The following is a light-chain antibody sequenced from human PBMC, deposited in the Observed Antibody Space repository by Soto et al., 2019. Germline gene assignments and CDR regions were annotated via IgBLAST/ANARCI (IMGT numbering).Light chain of an antibody. V-gene: IGLV1-44*01. CDR3: AAWDGSLNAYV. Sequence: QSVLTQPPSASETPGQRVTISCSGSSSNIGSNTVNWYQHLPGTAPKLLMYSNNQRPSGVPDRFSGSKSGTSASLAISGLQSEDEADYYCAAWDGSLNAYVFGTGTKVTVL. CDR1: SSNIGSNT. CDR2: SNN. J-gene: IGLJ1*01.